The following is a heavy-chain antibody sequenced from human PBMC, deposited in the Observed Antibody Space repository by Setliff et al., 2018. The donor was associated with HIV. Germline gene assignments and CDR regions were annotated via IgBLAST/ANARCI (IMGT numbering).Heavy chain of an antibody. CDR3: AKGAGFYGDYTFDH. D-gene: IGHD4-17*01. Sequence: SETLSLTCTVSGASITSHYWSWIRQSPGRELEWIGYIYSTGSTNYNPSLQSRVSISMDASKNKFSLKVTSVTSADTAVYYCAKGAGFYGDYTFDHWGQGNLATVSS. J-gene: IGHJ4*02. CDR1: GASITSHY. CDR2: IYSTGST. V-gene: IGHV4-59*11.